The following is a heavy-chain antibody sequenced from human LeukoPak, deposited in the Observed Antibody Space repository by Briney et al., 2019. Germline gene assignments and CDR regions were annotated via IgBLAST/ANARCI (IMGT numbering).Heavy chain of an antibody. Sequence: PSETLSLTCTVSGGSISSSSFYWGWIRQPPGKGLEWLGSFYYSGSTYSNPSLKSRVTISVETSKNQFSLKLSSVTAADTAVYYCARHLYSSSRNPTFDYWGQGTLVTVSS. J-gene: IGHJ4*02. CDR1: GGSISSSSFY. V-gene: IGHV4-39*01. CDR2: FYYSGST. CDR3: ARHLYSSSRNPTFDY. D-gene: IGHD6-13*01.